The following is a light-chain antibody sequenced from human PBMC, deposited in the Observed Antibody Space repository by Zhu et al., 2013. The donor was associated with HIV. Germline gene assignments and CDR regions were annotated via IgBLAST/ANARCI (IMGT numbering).Light chain of an antibody. CDR1: QSISSY. CDR3: QQYNGYSTWT. CDR2: KAS. Sequence: DIQMTQSPSTLSASVGDRVTITCRASQSISSYLAWYQQKPGKVPKLLIYKASSLESGVPSRFSGSGSGTEFTLTISSLQPDDFATYYCQQYNGYSTWTFGQGTKVEI. V-gene: IGKV1-5*03. J-gene: IGKJ1*01.